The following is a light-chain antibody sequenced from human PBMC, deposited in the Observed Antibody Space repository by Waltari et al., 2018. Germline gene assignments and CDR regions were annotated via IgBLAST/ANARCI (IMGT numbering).Light chain of an antibody. J-gene: IGKJ1*01. Sequence: DIQMSQSPSTLSASVGDRATITCRVSQSISSWLAWYQQKPGKAPKLLIYKASSLESGVPSRFSGSGSGTEFTLTISSLQPDDFATYYCQQYNSYSRTFGQGTKVEIK. CDR1: QSISSW. CDR3: QQYNSYSRT. CDR2: KAS. V-gene: IGKV1-5*03.